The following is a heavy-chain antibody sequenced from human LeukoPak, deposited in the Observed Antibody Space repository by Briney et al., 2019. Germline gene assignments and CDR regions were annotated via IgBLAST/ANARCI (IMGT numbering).Heavy chain of an antibody. CDR1: GESISRPEYS. CDR3: ARPGSVSGWFYYDS. J-gene: IGHJ4*02. CDR2: IYYSGST. V-gene: IGHV4-39*01. D-gene: IGHD6-19*01. Sequence: SETLSLTCTVSGESISRPEYSWAWIRQPPGKGLEWIGTIYYSGSTSYSPSLRSRVTISKDTSKNRLSLELSSVTAADTALYFCARPGSVSGWFYYDSWGQGTRVTVSS.